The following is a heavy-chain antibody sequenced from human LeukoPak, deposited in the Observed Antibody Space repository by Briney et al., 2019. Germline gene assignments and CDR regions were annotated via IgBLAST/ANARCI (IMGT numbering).Heavy chain of an antibody. CDR2: IYHSGST. CDR1: GGSISSGGYY. Sequence: SETLSLTCTVSGGSISSGGYYWRWIRQPPGKGLEWIGYIYHSGSTYYNPSLKSRVTISVDRSKNQFSLKLSSVTAAATAVYYCARTYYDSSGYGYWGQGTLVTVSS. V-gene: IGHV4-30-2*01. J-gene: IGHJ4*02. CDR3: ARTYYDSSGYGY. D-gene: IGHD3-22*01.